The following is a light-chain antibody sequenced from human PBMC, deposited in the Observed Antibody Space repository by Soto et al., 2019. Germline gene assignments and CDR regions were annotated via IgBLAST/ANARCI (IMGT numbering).Light chain of an antibody. CDR2: GAS. CDR3: QQYDSSPSFT. Sequence: EIVLTQSPGTLSLSPGERATLSCRASQSVSSSYLAWYQEKPGQAPRLLIYGASGRDTGIPDRFSGSGSGTDSTLTITRLQADDVAVSYCQQYDSSPSFTFGPGTKVDI. J-gene: IGKJ3*01. CDR1: QSVSSSY. V-gene: IGKV3-20*01.